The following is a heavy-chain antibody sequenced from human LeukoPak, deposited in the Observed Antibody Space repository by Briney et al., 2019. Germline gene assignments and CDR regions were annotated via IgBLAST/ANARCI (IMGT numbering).Heavy chain of an antibody. V-gene: IGHV3-7*01. J-gene: IGHJ4*02. CDR1: GFIFSSYW. CDR2: IKQDGSEK. D-gene: IGHD3-22*01. CDR3: ARSAYYYDNL. Sequence: GGSQRLSCAASGFIFSSYWMSWVRQAPGKGPEWVANIKQDGSEKYYVDSVKGRFTISRDNAKNSLYLQMNSLRAEDTAVYYCARSAYYYDNLWGQGTLVTVSS.